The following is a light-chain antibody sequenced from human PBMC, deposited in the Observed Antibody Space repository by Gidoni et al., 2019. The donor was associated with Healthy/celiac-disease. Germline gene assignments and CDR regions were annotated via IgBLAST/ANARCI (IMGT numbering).Light chain of an antibody. CDR1: SSDVGSYNL. CDR3: CSYAGSSTVV. Sequence: QSALTQPASVSGSPGQSITISCTVTSSDVGSYNLVSWYPQHPSKAPKLMIYEGSKRPSGVSNRFSGSKSGNTASLTISGLQAEDEADYYCCSYAGSSTVVFGGGTKPTVL. V-gene: IGLV2-23*01. J-gene: IGLJ2*01. CDR2: EGS.